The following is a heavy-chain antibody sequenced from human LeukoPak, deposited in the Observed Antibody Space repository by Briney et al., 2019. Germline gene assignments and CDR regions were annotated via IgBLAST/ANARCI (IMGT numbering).Heavy chain of an antibody. Sequence: GGSLSLSCAASGFTFSNYAVSWVRQAPGKGLEWVAVISYDGSNKYYADSVKVRFTISRDNSKNTLYLQMNSLRAEDTAVYYCARESRNYYFDYWGQGTLVTVSS. CDR3: ARESRNYYFDY. D-gene: IGHD1-14*01. CDR1: GFTFSNYA. CDR2: ISYDGSNK. J-gene: IGHJ4*02. V-gene: IGHV3-30-3*01.